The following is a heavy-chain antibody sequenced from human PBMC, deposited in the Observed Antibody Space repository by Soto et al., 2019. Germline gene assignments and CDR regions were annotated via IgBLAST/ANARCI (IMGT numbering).Heavy chain of an antibody. CDR1: GFSLSTSGVG. CDR3: AHRRTWYYYYSSAAFDI. D-gene: IGHD3-22*01. Sequence: QITLKESGPTLVKPTQTLTLTCTFSGFSLSTSGVGVGWIRQPPGKALEWLALIYWDDDKRYSPSLKGRLTITKDTSKNQVVLTMTNMDPVDTATYYCAHRRTWYYYYSSAAFDIWGQGTMVTVSS. V-gene: IGHV2-5*02. J-gene: IGHJ3*02. CDR2: IYWDDDK.